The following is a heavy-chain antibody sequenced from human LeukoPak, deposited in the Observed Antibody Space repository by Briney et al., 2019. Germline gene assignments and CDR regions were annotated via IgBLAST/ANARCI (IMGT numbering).Heavy chain of an antibody. V-gene: IGHV1-18*01. CDR2: ISAYNGNT. J-gene: IGHJ4*02. D-gene: IGHD3-10*01. Sequence: ASVKVSCKASGYTFTSYGISWVRQAPGQGLEWMGWISAYNGNTNYAQKLQGRVTMTTDTSTSTAYMELRSLRSDDTAVYYCARDPRPFLWFGELPEGYWGQGTLVTVSS. CDR1: GYTFTSYG. CDR3: ARDPRPFLWFGELPEGY.